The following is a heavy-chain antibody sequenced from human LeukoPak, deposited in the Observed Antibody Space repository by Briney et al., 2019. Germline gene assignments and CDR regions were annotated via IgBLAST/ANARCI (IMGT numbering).Heavy chain of an antibody. CDR2: TYYKSKWYN. CDR1: GDSVSSNSAA. CDR3: ARVNSWTEEPDTGFDY. V-gene: IGHV6-1*01. Sequence: SQTLSLTCAISGDSVSSNSAAWNWIRQSPSRGLEWLGRTYYKSKWYNDYAVSVKSRITINSDTSENQFSLHLNPVTPEDTAVYYCARVNSWTEEPDTGFDYWGQGTLVTVSS. J-gene: IGHJ4*02. D-gene: IGHD1-14*01.